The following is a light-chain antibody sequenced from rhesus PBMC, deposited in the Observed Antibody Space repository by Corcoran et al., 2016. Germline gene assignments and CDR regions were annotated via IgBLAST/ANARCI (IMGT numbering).Light chain of an antibody. Sequence: EIVMTQSPATLSLSPGERATLSCRASQSVSSSLAWYQQKPGQAPKPRLYGASSRATGVPDRFSGSGSGTGFTLTIRGLEPGDVGVDYCQQDYSWPLTFGGGTKVELK. CDR2: GAS. V-gene: IGKV3-42*01. CDR1: QSVSSS. CDR3: QQDYSWPLT. J-gene: IGKJ4*01.